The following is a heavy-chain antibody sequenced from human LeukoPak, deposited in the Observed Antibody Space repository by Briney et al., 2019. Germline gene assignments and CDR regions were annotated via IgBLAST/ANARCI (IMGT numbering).Heavy chain of an antibody. CDR1: GGSISSYY. D-gene: IGHD6-19*01. J-gene: IGHJ4*02. Sequence: SETLSLTCTVSGGSISSYYWSWIQQPPGKGLEWIGYIYYSGSTNYNPSLKSRVTISVDTSKNQFSLKLSSVTAADTAVYYCARVIAVAGYTDYWGQGTLVTVSS. V-gene: IGHV4-59*12. CDR2: IYYSGST. CDR3: ARVIAVAGYTDY.